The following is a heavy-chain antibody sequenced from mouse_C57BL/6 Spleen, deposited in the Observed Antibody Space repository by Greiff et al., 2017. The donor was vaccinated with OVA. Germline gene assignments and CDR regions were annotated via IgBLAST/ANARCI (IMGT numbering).Heavy chain of an antibody. V-gene: IGHV1-53*01. CDR1: GYTFTSYW. CDR2: INPSNGGT. CDR3: ARGGNSYYYAMDY. J-gene: IGHJ4*01. Sequence: QVQLQQPGTELVKPGASVKLSCKASGYTFTSYWMHWVKQRPGQGLEWIGNINPSNGGTNYNEKFKSKVTLTVDKSSSTAYMQLSSLTSEDSAVYYCARGGNSYYYAMDYWGQGTSVTVSS. D-gene: IGHD2-1*01.